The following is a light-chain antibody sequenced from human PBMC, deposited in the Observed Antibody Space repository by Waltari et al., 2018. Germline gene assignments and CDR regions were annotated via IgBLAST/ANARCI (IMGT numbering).Light chain of an antibody. CDR2: EVS. Sequence: QSALTQPASVSRSPGPSPTISCTSTSTAVGGYHYAPRYQQHPGKAPKLMISEVSKRPSGVSSRFSGSKSGNTASLTISGLQAEDEADYYCSSYTSNDTVIFGGGTKLTVL. CDR1: STAVGGYHY. CDR3: SSYTSNDTVI. J-gene: IGLJ2*01. V-gene: IGLV2-14*01.